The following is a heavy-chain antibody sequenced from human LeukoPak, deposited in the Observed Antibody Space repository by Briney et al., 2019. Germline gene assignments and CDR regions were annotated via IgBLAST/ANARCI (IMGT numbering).Heavy chain of an antibody. J-gene: IGHJ4*02. CDR3: ARWYSSGWAFDY. V-gene: IGHV4-59*08. CDR2: IHYSGST. CDR1: GGTISSYY. Sequence: SETLTLTCTVSGGTISSYYWNWIRQPPGKGLEWIGYIHYSGSTKYNPSLKGRVTISVDTSKNQFSLKLSSVTAADTAVYYCARWYSSGWAFDYWGQGTLVTVSS. D-gene: IGHD6-19*01.